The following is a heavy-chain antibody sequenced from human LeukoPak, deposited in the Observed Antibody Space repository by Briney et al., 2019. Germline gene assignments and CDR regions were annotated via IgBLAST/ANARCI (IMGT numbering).Heavy chain of an antibody. Sequence: SETLSLTCAVYGGSFSGYYWSWIRQPPGKGLEWIGEINHSGSTNYNPSLKSRVTISVDTSKNQFSLKLSSVTAADTAVYYCARRGSGSGWYGYWGQGTLVTVPS. D-gene: IGHD6-19*01. V-gene: IGHV4-34*01. CDR3: ARRGSGSGWYGY. CDR1: GGSFSGYY. CDR2: INHSGST. J-gene: IGHJ4*02.